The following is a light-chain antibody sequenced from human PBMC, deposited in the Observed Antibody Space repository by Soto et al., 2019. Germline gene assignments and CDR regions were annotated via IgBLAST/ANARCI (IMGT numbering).Light chain of an antibody. CDR3: QHYNDWPLT. V-gene: IGKV3-15*01. CDR2: DAY. CDR1: QSVSGN. J-gene: IGKJ4*01. Sequence: ERVMRQSPATLSVSPVERATLSCRASQSVSGNLAWYQQKPGQAPRLLIYDAYSRATGIPARFSGSGSGTEYTLTISSLQSEDFALYYCQHYNDWPLTFGGGTKVEI.